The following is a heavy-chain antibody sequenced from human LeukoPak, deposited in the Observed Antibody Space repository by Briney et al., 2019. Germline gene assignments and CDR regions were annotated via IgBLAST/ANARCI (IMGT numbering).Heavy chain of an antibody. CDR3: ARLTIVLPLDI. Sequence: GGSLRLSCAASGVTVSSNYMSWVRQAPGKGLEWVSVIYSGGTTYYADSVKGRFTISRDSSKNTLYLQMNSLRAEDTAVYYCARLTIVLPLDIRGQGTMVTVSS. V-gene: IGHV3-53*01. CDR1: GVTVSSNY. J-gene: IGHJ3*02. CDR2: IYSGGTT. D-gene: IGHD4/OR15-4a*01.